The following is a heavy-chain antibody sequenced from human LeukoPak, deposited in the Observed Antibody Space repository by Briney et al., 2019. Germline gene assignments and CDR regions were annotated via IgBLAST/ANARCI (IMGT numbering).Heavy chain of an antibody. CDR1: GFTFSSYG. CDR3: ARDQYYDFWSGYHPYYFDY. J-gene: IGHJ4*02. D-gene: IGHD3-3*01. Sequence: GGSLRLSCAASGFTFSSYGMHWVRQAPGKGLEWVAFIRYDGSNKYYADSVKGRFTISRDNSKNTLYLQMNSLRAEDTAVYYCARDQYYDFWSGYHPYYFDYWGQGTLVTVSS. CDR2: IRYDGSNK. V-gene: IGHV3-30*02.